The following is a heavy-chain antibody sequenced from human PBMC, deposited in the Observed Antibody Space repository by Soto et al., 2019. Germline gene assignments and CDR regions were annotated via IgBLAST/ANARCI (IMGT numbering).Heavy chain of an antibody. J-gene: IGHJ4*02. D-gene: IGHD2-15*01. CDR2: INPSRGLT. CDR3: ARDAVPIAGRSHYFDY. Sequence: ASVKVSCKASGYSFTNYYIHWVRQAPGQGLEWIGVINPSRGLTTYAQRFQDRVTMTSDTSTTTVYMDLNSLRSEDTAIYYCARDAVPIAGRSHYFDYWGQGSQVTVSS. V-gene: IGHV1-46*01. CDR1: GYSFTNYY.